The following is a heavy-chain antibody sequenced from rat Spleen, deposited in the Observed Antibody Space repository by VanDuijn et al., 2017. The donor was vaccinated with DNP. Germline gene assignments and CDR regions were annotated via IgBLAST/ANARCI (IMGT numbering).Heavy chain of an antibody. J-gene: IGHJ2*01. CDR3: ARWTRYFDY. CDR1: YSITSNF. CDR2: ISYSGST. Sequence: YSITSNFWGWIRKFPGNKMEYIGHISYSGSTNYNPSLKSRISITRDTSKNHFFLQLNSVTTEDTATYYCARWTRYFDYWGQGVMVTVSS. D-gene: IGHD1-7*01. V-gene: IGHV3-1*01.